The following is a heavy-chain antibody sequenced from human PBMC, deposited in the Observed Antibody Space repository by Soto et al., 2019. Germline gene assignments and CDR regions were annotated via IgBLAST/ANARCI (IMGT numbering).Heavy chain of an antibody. V-gene: IGHV4-34*01. CDR1: GGSFSGYY. CDR2: INHSGST. D-gene: IGHD6-13*01. J-gene: IGHJ6*02. CDR3: ARGPGIAAAGTPYGMDV. Sequence: SETLSLTCAVYGGSFSGYYWSWIRQPPGKGLEWIGEINHSGSTNYNPSLKSRVTISVDTSKNQFSLKLSSVTAADTAVYYCARGPGIAAAGTPYGMDVWGQGTTVTVS.